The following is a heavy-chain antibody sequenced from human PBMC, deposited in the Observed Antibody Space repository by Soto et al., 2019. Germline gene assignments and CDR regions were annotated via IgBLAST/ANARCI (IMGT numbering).Heavy chain of an antibody. CDR1: GFTFSSYS. J-gene: IGHJ4*02. Sequence: GGSLRLSCAASGFTFSSYSMNWVRQAPGKGLEWVSYISSSSSTIYYADSVKGRFTISRDDAKNSLFLQMSSLRAEDTAVYYCARRDDFDYWGQGTLVTVSS. CDR3: ARRDDFDY. CDR2: ISSSSSTI. V-gene: IGHV3-48*01.